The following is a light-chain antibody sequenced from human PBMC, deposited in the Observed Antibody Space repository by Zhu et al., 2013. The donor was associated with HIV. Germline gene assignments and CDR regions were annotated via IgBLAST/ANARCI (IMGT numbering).Light chain of an antibody. CDR1: QSVSSN. J-gene: IGKJ4*01. CDR2: GAS. V-gene: IGKV3-15*01. Sequence: EIVMTQSPATLSVSPGERATLSCRASQSVSSNLAWYQQKAGQGPRLLIYGASTRATGIAARFSGSGSGTEFTLTISSLQSEDFALYYCQQYNDWLTFGGGTKVEIK. CDR3: QQYNDWLT.